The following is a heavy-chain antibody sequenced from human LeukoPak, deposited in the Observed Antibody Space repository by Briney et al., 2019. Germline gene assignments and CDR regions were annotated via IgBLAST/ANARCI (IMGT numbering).Heavy chain of an antibody. CDR2: IYHSGTT. CDR3: TRGGYSDYDYRPFL. CDR1: AGSISTLY. J-gene: IGHJ4*02. V-gene: IGHV4-59*01. D-gene: IGHD5-12*01. Sequence: PSETLSPTCPVAAGSISTLYWSWIRQPPGKGLEWIRYIYHSGTTNSSPSLKSLVTISVDTSKDQLTLTLNSVTAADTAVYYWTRGGYSDYDYRPFLGGQGALVTVSS.